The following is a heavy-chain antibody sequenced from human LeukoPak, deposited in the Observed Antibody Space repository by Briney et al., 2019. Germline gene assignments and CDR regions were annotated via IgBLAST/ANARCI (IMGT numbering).Heavy chain of an antibody. CDR2: ISAYNGNT. Sequence: ASVKVSCKASGYTFTSYGISWVRQAPGQGLEWMGWISAYNGNTNYAQKFQGRVTITRDTSASTAYMELSSLRSEDTAVYYCARGSGIQLWLLFDYWGQGTLVTVSS. D-gene: IGHD5-18*01. V-gene: IGHV1-18*01. CDR1: GYTFTSYG. J-gene: IGHJ4*02. CDR3: ARGSGIQLWLLFDY.